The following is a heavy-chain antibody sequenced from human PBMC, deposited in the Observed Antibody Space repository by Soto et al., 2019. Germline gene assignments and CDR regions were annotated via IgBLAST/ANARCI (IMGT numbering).Heavy chain of an antibody. D-gene: IGHD2-15*01. CDR1: GFTFSSYA. Sequence: GGSLRLSCAASGFTFSSYAMNWVRQAPGKGLEWVSVITGSGDATYYADSVKGRFTISRDNSKNTLYLQMNSLRAEDTAVYYCATLRILVDPTGWGQGTTVTVSS. CDR3: ATLRILVDPTG. V-gene: IGHV3-23*01. J-gene: IGHJ6*02. CDR2: ITGSGDAT.